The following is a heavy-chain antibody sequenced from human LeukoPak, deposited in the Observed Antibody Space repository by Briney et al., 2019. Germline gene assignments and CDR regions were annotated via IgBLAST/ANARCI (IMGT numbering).Heavy chain of an antibody. D-gene: IGHD4-17*01. CDR3: ARETSVTQNDAFV. Sequence: ASVKVSCKASEYTFTRHTIHWVRQAPGQRLEWMGWINAGNGDTKYSQNFQGTVSITRDTSASTAYMELRSLRSEDTAVYYCARETSVTQNDAFVWGQGTMVTVSS. CDR2: INAGNGDT. V-gene: IGHV1-3*01. CDR1: EYTFTRHT. J-gene: IGHJ3*01.